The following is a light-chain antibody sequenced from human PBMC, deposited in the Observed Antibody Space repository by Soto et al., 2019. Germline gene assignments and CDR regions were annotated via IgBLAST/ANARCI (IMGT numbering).Light chain of an antibody. J-gene: IGLJ2*01. V-gene: IGLV2-14*01. Sequence: QSALTQPASVSGSPGQSITISCTGTSSDVGYYKYVSWYQQHPGKAPKLMIYEVTNRPSGVSNRFSGSKSGNTASLTISGLQVEDEGHYYCSSYSTTSPLVFGGGTKVTVL. CDR1: SSDVGYYKY. CDR3: SSYSTTSPLV. CDR2: EVT.